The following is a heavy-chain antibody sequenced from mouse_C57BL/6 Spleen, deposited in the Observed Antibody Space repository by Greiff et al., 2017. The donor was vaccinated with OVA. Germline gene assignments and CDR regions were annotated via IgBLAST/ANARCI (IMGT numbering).Heavy chain of an antibody. Sequence: EVKLVESGGGLVKPGGSLKLSCAASGFTFSDSGMHWVRQAPEKGLEWVAYISSGSSTIYYADTVQGRFTICRDNAKNNLFLQMTSLRSEDTAMYYCARNTTVVATWDAMDYWGQGTSVTVSS. CDR1: GFTFSDSG. D-gene: IGHD1-1*01. J-gene: IGHJ4*01. CDR2: ISSGSSTI. V-gene: IGHV5-17*01. CDR3: ARNTTVVATWDAMDY.